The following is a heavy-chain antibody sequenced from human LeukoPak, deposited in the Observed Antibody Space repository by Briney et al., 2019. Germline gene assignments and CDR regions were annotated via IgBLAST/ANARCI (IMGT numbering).Heavy chain of an antibody. Sequence: SETLSLTCTVSGGSIRSSSYYWGWIRQPPGKGLEWIGSIYYSGSTYYNPSLRSRVTIFVDTSKNQFSPKLSSVTAADTAVYYCAKLYGGSSSWYFDSWGQGTLVTVSS. V-gene: IGHV4-39*01. D-gene: IGHD6-13*01. J-gene: IGHJ4*02. CDR2: IYYSGST. CDR1: GGSIRSSSYY. CDR3: AKLYGGSSSWYFDS.